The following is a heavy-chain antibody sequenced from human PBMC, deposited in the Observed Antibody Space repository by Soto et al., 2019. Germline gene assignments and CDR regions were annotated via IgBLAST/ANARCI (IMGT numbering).Heavy chain of an antibody. CDR1: GYTFTSYA. Sequence: QVQLVQSGAEVKKPGASVKVSCKASGYTFTSYAMHWVRQAPGQRLEWMGWINAGNGNTKYSQKFQGRVTITRDTAASTAYKELSRVRSEDTAVYYCARALGVVTDDYWGQGTLVTVSS. V-gene: IGHV1-3*01. CDR2: INAGNGNT. J-gene: IGHJ4*02. D-gene: IGHD2-15*01. CDR3: ARALGVVTDDY.